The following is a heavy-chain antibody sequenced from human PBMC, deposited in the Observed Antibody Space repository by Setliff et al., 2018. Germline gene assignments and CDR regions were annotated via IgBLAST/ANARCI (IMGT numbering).Heavy chain of an antibody. Sequence: GGSLRLSCAASGFTFSTYWMSWARQAPGKGLEWVSVIYSGGSTYYADSVKGRFTISRDNSKNTLYLQMNSLRAEDTAVYYCARDHNYAYDYWGQGTLVTVSS. CDR3: ARDHNYAYDY. CDR1: GFTFSTYW. J-gene: IGHJ4*02. D-gene: IGHD1-1*01. CDR2: IYSGGST. V-gene: IGHV3-66*01.